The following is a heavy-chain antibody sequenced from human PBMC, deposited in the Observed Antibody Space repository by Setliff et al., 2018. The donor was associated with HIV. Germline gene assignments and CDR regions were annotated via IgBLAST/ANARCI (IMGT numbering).Heavy chain of an antibody. CDR3: AKDGQTYYYDSSGYPAWGYFDY. CDR2: TNSDGSST. Sequence: PGGSLRLSCAASGFTLSGYWMHWVRQAPGKGLVWVSRTNSDGSSTRYAGSVEGRFTISRDNSKNSLYMQLNSLRPEDTALYYCAKDGQTYYYDSSGYPAWGYFDYWGQGTLVTVSS. J-gene: IGHJ4*02. D-gene: IGHD3-22*01. CDR1: GFTLSGYW. V-gene: IGHV3-74*01.